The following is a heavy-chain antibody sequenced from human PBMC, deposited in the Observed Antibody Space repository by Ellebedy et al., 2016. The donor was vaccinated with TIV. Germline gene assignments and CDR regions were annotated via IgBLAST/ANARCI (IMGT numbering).Heavy chain of an antibody. CDR1: GFTFSSYA. CDR3: ARRYCSSTSCLMDV. V-gene: IGHV3-23*01. Sequence: PGGSLRLSCAASGFTFSSYAMSWVRQAPGKGLEWVSAISGSGGSTYYADSVKGRFTISRDNSKNTLYLQMNSLRAEDTAVYYCARRYCSSTSCLMDVWGQGTTVTVSS. D-gene: IGHD2-2*01. CDR2: ISGSGGST. J-gene: IGHJ6*02.